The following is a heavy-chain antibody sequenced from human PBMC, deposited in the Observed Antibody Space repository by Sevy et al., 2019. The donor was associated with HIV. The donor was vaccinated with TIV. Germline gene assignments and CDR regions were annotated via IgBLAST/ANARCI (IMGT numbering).Heavy chain of an antibody. D-gene: IGHD1-26*01. Sequence: GGSLRLSCAASGFTFSSYGMHWVRQAPGKGLEWVAVISYDGSNKYYADSVKGRFTISRDNSKNTLYLQMNSLRAEDTAVYYCAKGVGRWELREFDPWGQGTLVTVSS. CDR1: GFTFSSYG. V-gene: IGHV3-30*18. CDR3: AKGVGRWELREFDP. CDR2: ISYDGSNK. J-gene: IGHJ5*02.